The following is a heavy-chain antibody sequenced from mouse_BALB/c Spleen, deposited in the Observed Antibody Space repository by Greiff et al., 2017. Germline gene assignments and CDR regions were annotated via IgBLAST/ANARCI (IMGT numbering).Heavy chain of an antibody. CDR1: GFTFSSYA. CDR2: ISSGGST. V-gene: IGHV5-6-5*01. Sequence: EVNVVESGGGLVKPGGSLKLSYAASGFTFSSYAMSWVRQTPEKRLEWVASISSGGSTYYPDSVKGRFTISRDNARNILYLQMSSLRSEDTAMYYCARGYDGYYFDVWGAGTTVTVSS. D-gene: IGHD2-3*01. CDR3: ARGYDGYYFDV. J-gene: IGHJ1*01.